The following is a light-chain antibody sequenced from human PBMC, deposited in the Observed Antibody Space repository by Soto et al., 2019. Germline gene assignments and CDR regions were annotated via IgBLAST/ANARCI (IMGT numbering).Light chain of an antibody. J-gene: IGLJ2*01. V-gene: IGLV2-23*01. CDR2: EGS. CDR3: CSYAGSIVV. Sequence: QSVLTQPASVSGSPGQSITISCTGTSSDVGCYNLVSWYQQHPGKAPKLMIYEGSKRPSGVSNRFSGSKSGNTASLTISGLQAEDEADYYCCSYAGSIVVFGGGTKLTVL. CDR1: SSDVGCYNL.